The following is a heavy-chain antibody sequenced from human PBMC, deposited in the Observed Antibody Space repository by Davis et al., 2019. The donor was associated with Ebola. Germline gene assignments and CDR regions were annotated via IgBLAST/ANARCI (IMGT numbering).Heavy chain of an antibody. D-gene: IGHD5-24*01. CDR3: ARDLGMATGAFDI. J-gene: IGHJ3*02. CDR1: GGSISSGDYY. Sequence: GSLRLSCTVSGGSISSGDYYWSWIRQPPGKGLEWIGYIYYSGSTNYNPSLKSRVTISVDTSKNQFSLKLSSVTAADTAVYYCARDLGMATGAFDIWGQGTMVTVSS. V-gene: IGHV4-61*08. CDR2: IYYSGST.